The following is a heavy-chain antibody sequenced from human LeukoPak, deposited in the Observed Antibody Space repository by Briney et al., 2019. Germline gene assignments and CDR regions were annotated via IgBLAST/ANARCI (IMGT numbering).Heavy chain of an antibody. CDR1: GGSISSYY. D-gene: IGHD3-10*01. V-gene: IGHV4-59*08. Sequence: PSETLSLTCTVSGGSISSYYWSWIRQPPGKGLEWIGYIYYSGSTYYNPSLKSRVTISVDTSKNQFSLKLSSVTAADTAVYYCARLGSSRGVSWDEYWGQGTLVTVSS. J-gene: IGHJ4*02. CDR3: ARLGSSRGVSWDEY. CDR2: IYYSGST.